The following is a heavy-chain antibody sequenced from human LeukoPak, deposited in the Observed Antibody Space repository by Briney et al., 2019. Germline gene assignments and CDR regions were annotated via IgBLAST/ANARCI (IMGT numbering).Heavy chain of an antibody. CDR1: GFTFSSYA. V-gene: IGHV3-23*01. Sequence: GGSLRLSCAASGFTFSSYAMSWVRQAPGKGLEWVSAISGSGGSTYYPDSVKGRFTISRDNSLNTVYLQMHGLRAEDTATYFCAKAKPATWSFDYWGQGTLVTVSS. CDR3: AKAKPATWSFDY. J-gene: IGHJ4*02. CDR2: ISGSGGST.